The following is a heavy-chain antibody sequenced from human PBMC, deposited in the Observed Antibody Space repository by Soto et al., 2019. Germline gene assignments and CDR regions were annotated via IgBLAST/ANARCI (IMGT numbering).Heavy chain of an antibody. J-gene: IGHJ4*02. Sequence: PGGSLRLSCAASGFTFSSYSMNWVRQAPGKGLEWVSSISSSSSYIYYADSVKGRFTISRDNAKNSLYLQMNSLRAEDTAVYYCARERALNYRVIDYWGQGTLVTVSS. V-gene: IGHV3-21*01. D-gene: IGHD1-7*01. CDR2: ISSSSSYI. CDR1: GFTFSSYS. CDR3: ARERALNYRVIDY.